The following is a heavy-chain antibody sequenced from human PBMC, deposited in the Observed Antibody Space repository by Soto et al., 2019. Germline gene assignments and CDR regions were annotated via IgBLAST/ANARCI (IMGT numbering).Heavy chain of an antibody. D-gene: IGHD1-20*01. CDR2: IRPDNGNR. CDR1: GYTFSTSG. J-gene: IGHJ1*01. Sequence: ASVKVSCKTSGYTFSTSGISWVRQAPGQGLEWVGWIRPDNGNRTSAQRLQGRVTLTTDTSASTAYMELRSLTSDDTAMYYCARDTESNRYNDWGQGTLVTVSS. CDR3: ARDTESNRYND. V-gene: IGHV1-18*01.